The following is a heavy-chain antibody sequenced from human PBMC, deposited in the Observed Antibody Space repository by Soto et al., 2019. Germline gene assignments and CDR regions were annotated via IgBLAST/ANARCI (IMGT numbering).Heavy chain of an antibody. Sequence: QVQLQQWGAGLLKPSETLSLTCAVYGGSFSGYYWSWIRQPPGKGLEWIGEINHSGSTNYNPSLKSQVTISVDTSKNQFSLKLSSVTAADTAVYYCARMVTVTTDFDYWGQGTLVTVSS. CDR3: ARMVTVTTDFDY. D-gene: IGHD4-17*01. CDR1: GGSFSGYY. V-gene: IGHV4-34*01. CDR2: INHSGST. J-gene: IGHJ4*02.